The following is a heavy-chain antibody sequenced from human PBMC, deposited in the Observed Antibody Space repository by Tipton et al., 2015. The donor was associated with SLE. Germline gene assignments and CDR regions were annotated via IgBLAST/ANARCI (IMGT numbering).Heavy chain of an antibody. Sequence: TLSLTCTVSGGSISSYYWSWIRQPPGKGLEWIGYIYYSGSTYYNPSLKSRVTISVDTSKNQFSLKLSSVTAADTAVYYCARERESCAGDWGQGTLVTVSS. CDR1: GGSISSYY. CDR3: ARERESCAGD. D-gene: IGHD3-16*01. V-gene: IGHV4-30-4*08. J-gene: IGHJ4*02. CDR2: IYYSGST.